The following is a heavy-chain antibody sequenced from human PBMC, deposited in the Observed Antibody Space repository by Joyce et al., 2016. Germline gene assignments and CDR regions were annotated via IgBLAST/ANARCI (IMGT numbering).Heavy chain of an antibody. V-gene: IGHV1-2*02. D-gene: IGHD3-22*01. CDR1: GYTFICYY. Sequence: QVQLVQSGAEVKKPGASLKVSCKASGYTFICYYLQWVRQAPGQGLEWMGWINPNSGGTIYAQKFQGRVTMTRDTPISTAYMELSRLRSDDTAVYYCARGIVNCYGTSGYYSYFDYWGQGTLVTVSS. CDR3: ARGIVNCYGTSGYYSYFDY. J-gene: IGHJ4*02. CDR2: INPNSGGT.